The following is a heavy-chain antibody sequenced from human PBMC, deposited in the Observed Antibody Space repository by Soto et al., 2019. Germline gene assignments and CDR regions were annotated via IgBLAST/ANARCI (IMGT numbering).Heavy chain of an antibody. V-gene: IGHV1-69*13. J-gene: IGHJ4*02. CDR1: GGIHSSLT. D-gene: IGHD1-1*01. CDR3: ARVGGRDAYNYVLDY. CDR2: ILPLSGTP. Sequence: SVKVSCKASGGIHSSLTFSWVRQAPGQGLEWMGGILPLSGTPKYAQKFQGRLTITADEYRATTYMELSSLTSEDTAIYYCARVGGRDAYNYVLDYWGRGTLVTVSS.